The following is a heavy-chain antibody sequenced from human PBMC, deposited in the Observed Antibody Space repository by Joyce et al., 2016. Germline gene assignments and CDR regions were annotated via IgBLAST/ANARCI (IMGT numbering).Heavy chain of an antibody. CDR3: ATAGSYSYFQS. D-gene: IGHD1-26*01. CDR1: GFMFSNYP. V-gene: IGHV3-30*04. J-gene: IGHJ4*02. CDR2: ISYDGSNT. Sequence: QVQLVESGGGVVQPGRSLSFSCAASGFMFSNYPMHWVRQAPGKGLDWVTFISYDGSNTKYADSVKGRFTVSRDNSKNTLHLQMNDLRLEDTAVYYCATAGSYSYFQSWGQGTLVTVSS.